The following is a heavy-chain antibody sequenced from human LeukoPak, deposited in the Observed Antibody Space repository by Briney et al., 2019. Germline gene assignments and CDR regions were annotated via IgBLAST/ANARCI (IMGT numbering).Heavy chain of an antibody. D-gene: IGHD3-22*01. V-gene: IGHV4-39*01. J-gene: IGHJ1*01. CDR3: ARRRYYDSTGYLD. Sequence: SETLSLTCTISGDSISSSSYYWGWIRQPPGKGLEWIGDIYYRGSTYYNPSLKSRVSISIDTSNNQFSLTLNSVTAADTALYFCARRRYYDSTGYLDWGQGTLVTDSS. CDR1: GDSISSSSYY. CDR2: IYYRGST.